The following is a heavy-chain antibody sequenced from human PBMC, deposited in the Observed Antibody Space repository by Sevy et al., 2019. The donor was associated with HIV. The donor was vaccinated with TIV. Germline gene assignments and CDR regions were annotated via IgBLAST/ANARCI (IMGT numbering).Heavy chain of an antibody. CDR2: IWYDGSNK. J-gene: IGHJ6*02. D-gene: IGHD3-9*01. Sequence: GGSLRLSCAASGFTFSSYGMHWVRQAPGKGLEWVAVIWYDGSNKYYADSVKGRFTISRDNSKNTLYLQMNSLRAEDTAVYHCARDILTGYQYYYYYYGMDVWGQGTTVTVSS. CDR1: GFTFSSYG. V-gene: IGHV3-33*01. CDR3: ARDILTGYQYYYYYYGMDV.